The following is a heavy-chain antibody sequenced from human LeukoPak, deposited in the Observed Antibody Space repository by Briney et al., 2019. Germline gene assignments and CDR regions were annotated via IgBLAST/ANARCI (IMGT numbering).Heavy chain of an antibody. CDR1: GGSISSSNW. V-gene: IGHV4-4*02. CDR3: ASGHGSGSYHDAFDI. Sequence: PSETLSLTCAVSGGSISSSNWWSWVRQPPGKGLEWIGEIYHSGSTNCNPSLKSRVTISVDKSKNQFSLKLSSVTAADTAVYYCASGHGSGSYHDAFDIWGQGTMVTVSS. D-gene: IGHD3-10*01. CDR2: IYHSGST. J-gene: IGHJ3*02.